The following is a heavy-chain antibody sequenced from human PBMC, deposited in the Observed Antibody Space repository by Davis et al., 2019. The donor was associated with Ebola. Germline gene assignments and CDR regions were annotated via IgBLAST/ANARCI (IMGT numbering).Heavy chain of an antibody. CDR3: ARGDYSNYIFDY. V-gene: IGHV4-30-2*01. Sequence: SETLSLTCSVSGGSISSSGYSWSWIRQPPGKGLEWIGYIYHSGSTYYNPSLKSRVTISVDRSKNQFSLKLSSVTAADTAVYYCARGDYSNYIFDYWGQGTLVTVSS. CDR2: IYHSGST. CDR1: GGSISSSGYS. J-gene: IGHJ4*02. D-gene: IGHD4-11*01.